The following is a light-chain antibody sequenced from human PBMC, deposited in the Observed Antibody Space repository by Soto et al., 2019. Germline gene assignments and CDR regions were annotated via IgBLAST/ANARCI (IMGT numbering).Light chain of an antibody. CDR2: EAS. CDR1: QRVSTF. V-gene: IGKV3-11*01. CDR3: QQYNNWPPFS. Sequence: EIVLTQSPGTLSLSPGDRATLSCRASQRVSTFLAWYQQRPGQAPRLLISEASNRATGIPARFSGSGSGTDFTLTISSLQSEDFAVYYCQQYNNWPPFSFGPGTKVDIK. J-gene: IGKJ3*01.